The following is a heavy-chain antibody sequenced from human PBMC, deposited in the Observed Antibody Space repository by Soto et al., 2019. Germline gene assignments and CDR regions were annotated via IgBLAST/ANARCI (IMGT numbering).Heavy chain of an antibody. CDR3: ARDVYCSGGSCG. D-gene: IGHD2-15*01. CDR2: IYSGGST. CDR1: GFTVSSNY. Sequence: EVQLVESGGGLVQPGGSLRLSCAASGFTVSSNYMSWVRQAPGKGLEWVSIIYSGGSTYYADSVKGRFTISRDNSKNTLYLQMNSLRVEDTAVYYCARDVYCSGGSCGWGQGTLVTVSS. V-gene: IGHV3-66*01. J-gene: IGHJ4*02.